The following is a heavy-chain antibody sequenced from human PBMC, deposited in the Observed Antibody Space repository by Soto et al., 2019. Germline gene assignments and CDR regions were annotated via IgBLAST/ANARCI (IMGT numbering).Heavy chain of an antibody. J-gene: IGHJ4*02. CDR2: IIPIFGTP. CDR3: ARDRDDYGSGNYYNRIDF. V-gene: IGHV1-69*01. D-gene: IGHD3-10*01. Sequence: QVQLVQSGAEVKKPGSSVKVSCKASGGIFSTYAISWLRRAPGQGLEWMGGIIPIFGTPNNAQRFKGRVTITADESTSTAYMELSRLRSEDTAVYYCARDRDDYGSGNYYNRIDFWGQVTLVTVSS. CDR1: GGIFSTYA.